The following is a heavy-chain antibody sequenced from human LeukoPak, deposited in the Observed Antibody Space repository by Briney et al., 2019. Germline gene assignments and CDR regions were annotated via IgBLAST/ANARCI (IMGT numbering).Heavy chain of an antibody. Sequence: SETLSLTFTVSGGSISSYYWSWIRQPPRKGLEWIWRIYTSGSTNYNPSLKSRVTISVDTSKNQFSLKLSSVTAADTAVYYCARDLGGSYSSETWFDPWGQGTLVTVSS. CDR2: IYTSGST. D-gene: IGHD1-26*01. CDR1: GGSISSYY. J-gene: IGHJ5*02. CDR3: ARDLGGSYSSETWFDP. V-gene: IGHV4-4*07.